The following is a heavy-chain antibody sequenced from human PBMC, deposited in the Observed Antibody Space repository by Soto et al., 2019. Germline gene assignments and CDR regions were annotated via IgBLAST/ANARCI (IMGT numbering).Heavy chain of an antibody. J-gene: IGHJ5*02. V-gene: IGHV3-23*01. CDR2: ISGTGGST. CDR1: GFTFTSYA. CDR3: ARHRARNWFDP. Sequence: GGSLSLSCAASGFTFTSYAFTWVRQAPGKGLEWVSAISGTGGSTFYSDSVMGRFTISRDSSKNQFSLKLSSVTAADTAVFYCARHRARNWFDPWGQGTLVTVSS. D-gene: IGHD6-6*01.